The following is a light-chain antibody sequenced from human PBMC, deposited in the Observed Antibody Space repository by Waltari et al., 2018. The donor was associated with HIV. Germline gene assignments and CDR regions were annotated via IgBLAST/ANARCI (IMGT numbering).Light chain of an antibody. CDR2: TAS. Sequence: DIQMTQSPSSLSASVGDRVTITCRASQGIRNDLAWFQQKSGKAPKRLIYTASSLQSGVPSRFSGSGSVTEFTLTISSLQPEDFATYYCLQHNTYPWTFGQGTKVEMK. J-gene: IGKJ1*01. CDR1: QGIRND. CDR3: LQHNTYPWT. V-gene: IGKV1-17*01.